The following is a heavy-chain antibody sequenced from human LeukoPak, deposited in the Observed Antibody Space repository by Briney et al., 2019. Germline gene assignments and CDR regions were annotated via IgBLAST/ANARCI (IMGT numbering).Heavy chain of an antibody. CDR3: VATFTIFGVVSTIE. CDR2: INFSGDNRGDNT. CDR1: GFTFSSYS. J-gene: IGHJ4*02. Sequence: GRSLRPSCAASGFTFSSYSMSWVRQAPGKGLEWVSGINFSGDNRGDNTYYAGSVRGRFSISRDNSQNTVFLQMNSLRVEDTAAYFCVATFTIFGVVSTIEWGQGALVTVSS. D-gene: IGHD3-3*01. V-gene: IGHV3-23*01.